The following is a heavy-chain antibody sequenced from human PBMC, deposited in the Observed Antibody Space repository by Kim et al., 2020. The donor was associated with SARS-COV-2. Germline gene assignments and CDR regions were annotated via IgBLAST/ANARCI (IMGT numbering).Heavy chain of an antibody. CDR2: ITSGGSI. CDR3: ARGAAARRETFGLGD. V-gene: IGHV3-11*04. J-gene: IGHJ1*01. CDR1: GFTLNGYF. D-gene: IGHD3-16*01. Sequence: GGSLRLSCAASGFTLNGYFMSWIRQAPGKGLEWVSHITSGGSIYSADSVKGRFTGSRDNSRESLYLQMKRLRGEDTDDYDCARGAAARRETFGLGDWGQG.